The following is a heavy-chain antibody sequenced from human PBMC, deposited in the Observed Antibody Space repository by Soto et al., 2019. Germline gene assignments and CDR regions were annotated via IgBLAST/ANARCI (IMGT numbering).Heavy chain of an antibody. D-gene: IGHD4-17*01. J-gene: IGHJ4*02. V-gene: IGHV3-23*01. CDR3: TKLVDYGDWRVNFDY. CDR1: GFSFRDYA. Sequence: EVQLLESGGGLVQTGGSLGLSCAASGFSFRDYAMSWVRQSPGKGPEWVSGIGPTGVATNYADSVKGRFTISRDDSRNRLWLLMSGLRVEDTAIYYCTKLVDYGDWRVNFDYWGQGTLVTVSS. CDR2: IGPTGVAT.